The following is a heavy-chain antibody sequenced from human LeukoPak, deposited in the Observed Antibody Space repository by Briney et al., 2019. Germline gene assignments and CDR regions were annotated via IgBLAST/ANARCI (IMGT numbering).Heavy chain of an antibody. Sequence: PGGSLRLSCAASGFTVSSNYMSWVRQAPGKGLEWVSYISSSGSTIYYADSVKGRFTISRDNAKNSLYLQMNSLRAEDTAVYYCASGDYGSGSYDYWGQGTLVTVSS. V-gene: IGHV3-11*04. CDR2: ISSSGSTI. D-gene: IGHD3-10*01. CDR3: ASGDYGSGSYDY. J-gene: IGHJ4*02. CDR1: GFTVSSNY.